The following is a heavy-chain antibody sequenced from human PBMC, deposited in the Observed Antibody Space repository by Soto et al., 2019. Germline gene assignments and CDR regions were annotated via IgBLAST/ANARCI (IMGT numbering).Heavy chain of an antibody. V-gene: IGHV4-4*02. J-gene: IGHJ3*02. CDR1: GDSISNSNW. CDR3: ATQRVTGTGADAFEI. Sequence: QVQLQESGPGLVKPSGTLSLSCAVSGDSISNSNWWSWVRQPPGEGLDWLGEIYHTGSTNYNPSLKSRVTISIDTSENQFSLKLSSVTAADTAVYYCATQRVTGTGADAFEIWGQGTMVTVSS. CDR2: IYHTGST. D-gene: IGHD3-10*01.